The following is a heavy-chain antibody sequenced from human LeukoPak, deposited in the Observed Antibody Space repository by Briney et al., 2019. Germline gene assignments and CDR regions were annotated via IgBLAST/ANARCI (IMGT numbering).Heavy chain of an antibody. CDR3: ARSSSGYYSPFDY. V-gene: IGHV3-21*01. CDR1: GFTFSSYS. Sequence: GGSLRLSCAASGFTFSSYSMNWLRQAPGKGLEWVSSISSSSSYIYYADSVKGRFTISRDNAKNSLYLQMNSLRAEDTAVYYCARSSSGYYSPFDYWGQGTLVTVSS. D-gene: IGHD3-22*01. J-gene: IGHJ4*02. CDR2: ISSSSSYI.